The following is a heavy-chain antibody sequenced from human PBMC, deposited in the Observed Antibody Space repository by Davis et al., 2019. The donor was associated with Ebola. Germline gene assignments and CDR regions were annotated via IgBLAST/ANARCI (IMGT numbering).Heavy chain of an antibody. CDR2: ISGSGGST. CDR1: GFTFSSYA. Sequence: GESLMIPCAASGFTFSSYAMSWVRQAPGTGLEWVSAISGSGGSTYYADSVKGRFTISRDNSKNTLYLQMNSLRAEDTAVYYCAKGVAARVLNWFDPWGQGTLVTVSS. CDR3: AKGVAARVLNWFDP. J-gene: IGHJ5*02. V-gene: IGHV3-23*01. D-gene: IGHD6-6*01.